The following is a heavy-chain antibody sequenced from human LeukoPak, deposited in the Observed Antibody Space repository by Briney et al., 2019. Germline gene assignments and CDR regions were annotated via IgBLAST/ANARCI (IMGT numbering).Heavy chain of an antibody. CDR3: ARGSRTGWYYFDY. D-gene: IGHD6-19*01. CDR1: GYTITSYG. Sequence: SVKVSCKASGYTITSYGTSWVRQAPGQGLEWMGGIIPIFATSNYAHKFQGRVTITADTSTSTAYMELSSLISDDTAVYYCARGSRTGWYYFDYWGQGTLVTVSS. V-gene: IGHV1-69*06. J-gene: IGHJ4*02. CDR2: IIPIFATS.